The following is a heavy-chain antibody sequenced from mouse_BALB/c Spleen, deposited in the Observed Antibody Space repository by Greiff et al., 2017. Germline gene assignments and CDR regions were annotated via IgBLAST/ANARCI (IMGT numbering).Heavy chain of an antibody. D-gene: IGHD6-2*01. CDR3: ARVSYAMDY. J-gene: IGHJ4*01. V-gene: IGHV5-12-2*01. CDR1: GFTFSSYT. CDR2: ISNGGGST. Sequence: DVKLVESGGGLVQPGGSLKLSCAASGFTFSSYTMSWVRQTPEKRLEWVAYISNGGGSTYYPDTVKGRFTISRDNAKNTLYLQMSSLKSEDTAMYYCARVSYAMDYWGQGTSVTVSS.